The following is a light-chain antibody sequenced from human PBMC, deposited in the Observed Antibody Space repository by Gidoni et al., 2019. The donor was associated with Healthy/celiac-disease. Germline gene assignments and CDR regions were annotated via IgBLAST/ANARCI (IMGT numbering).Light chain of an antibody. Sequence: DIVMTQSPDSLAVSLGERATINCKSSQSALYSSNNKNYLAWYQQKPGQPPKLLIYWASTRESGVPDRFSGSGSGTDFTLTISSLQAEDVAVYYCQQYYSTPQTFGQGTKVEIK. CDR3: QQYYSTPQT. V-gene: IGKV4-1*01. CDR1: QSALYSSNNKNY. J-gene: IGKJ1*01. CDR2: WAS.